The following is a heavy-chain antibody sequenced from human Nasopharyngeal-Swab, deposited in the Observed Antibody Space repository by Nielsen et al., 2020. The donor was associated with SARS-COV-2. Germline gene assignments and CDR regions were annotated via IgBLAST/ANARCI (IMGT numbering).Heavy chain of an antibody. V-gene: IGHV4-39*01. D-gene: IGHD2-15*01. CDR1: GGSISSSSYY. CDR3: ARHLSPASSGNAFDI. CDR2: IYYSGST. Sequence: SETLSLTCTVSGGSISSSSYYWGWIRQPPGKGLEWIGSIYYSGSTYYNPSLKSRVTRSVDTSKNQFSLKLSSVTAADTAVYYCARHLSPASSGNAFDIWGQGTMVTVSS. J-gene: IGHJ3*02.